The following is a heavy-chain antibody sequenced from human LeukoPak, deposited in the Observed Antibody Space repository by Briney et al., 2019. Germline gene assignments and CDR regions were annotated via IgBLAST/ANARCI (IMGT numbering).Heavy chain of an antibody. D-gene: IGHD3-10*01. J-gene: IGHJ5*02. Sequence: GGSLRLSCAASGFTFSSYGMHWVRQAPGKGLGWVAFIRYDGSNKYYADSVKGRFTISRDNSKNTLYLQMNSLRAEDTAVYYCAKERMYYYGSGSYYTSYNWFDPWGQGTLVTVSS. V-gene: IGHV3-30*02. CDR1: GFTFSSYG. CDR3: AKERMYYYGSGSYYTSYNWFDP. CDR2: IRYDGSNK.